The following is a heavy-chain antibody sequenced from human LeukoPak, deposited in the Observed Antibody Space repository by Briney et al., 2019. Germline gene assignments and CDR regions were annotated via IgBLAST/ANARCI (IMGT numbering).Heavy chain of an antibody. CDR1: GVSISSNLW. CDR2: IHHSGSI. CDR3: ARDLKRGYSSGRYSWGTGSSNDY. J-gene: IGHJ4*02. Sequence: PSETLSLTCAVSGVSISSNLWWTWVRQPPGKGLEWIAEIHHSGSINYNPSLKSRVTISVDKAKNQFSLNLNSVTAADTAVYYCARDLKRGYSSGRYSWGTGSSNDYWGQGTLVTVSS. D-gene: IGHD6-19*01. V-gene: IGHV4-4*02.